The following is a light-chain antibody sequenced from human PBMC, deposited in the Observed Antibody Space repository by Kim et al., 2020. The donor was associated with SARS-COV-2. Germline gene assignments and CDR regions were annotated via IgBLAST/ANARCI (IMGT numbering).Light chain of an antibody. J-gene: IGKJ1*01. V-gene: IGKV3-20*01. CDR2: GAS. Sequence: PGERATLSCRASQSISSSYLTWYQQKPGQAPRLLIYGASSRATGIPDRFSGSGSGTDFTLTISRLEPEDFAVYYCQQYGSSPPWTFGQGTKVDIK. CDR1: QSISSSY. CDR3: QQYGSSPPWT.